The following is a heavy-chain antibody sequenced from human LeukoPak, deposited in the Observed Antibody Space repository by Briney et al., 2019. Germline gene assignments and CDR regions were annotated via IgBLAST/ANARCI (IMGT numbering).Heavy chain of an antibody. D-gene: IGHD2-2*01. J-gene: IGHJ4*02. CDR2: ISRNSGSI. CDR3: AKASADLYFDY. V-gene: IGHV3-9*03. Sequence: GGSLRLSCAASGFTFDDYAMHWVRQAPGKGLEWVSGISRNSGSIGYADSVKGRFTISRDNAKNSLYLQMNSLRAEDMALYYCAKASADLYFDYWGQGTLVTVSS. CDR1: GFTFDDYA.